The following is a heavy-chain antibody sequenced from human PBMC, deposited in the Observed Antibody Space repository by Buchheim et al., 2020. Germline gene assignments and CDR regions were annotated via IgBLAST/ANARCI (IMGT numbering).Heavy chain of an antibody. V-gene: IGHV1-58*01. D-gene: IGHD2-15*01. CDR2: IVVGSGNT. CDR1: GFTFTSXA. Sequence: QMQLVQSGPEVKKPGTSVKVSCKASGFTFTSXAVQWVRQARGQRLEWIGWIVVGSGNTNYAQKFQERVXITRDMSKSTAYMELSSLRAEDTAVYYCAALPAVDRGYLDYWGQGTL. CDR3: AALPAVDRGYLDY. J-gene: IGHJ4*02.